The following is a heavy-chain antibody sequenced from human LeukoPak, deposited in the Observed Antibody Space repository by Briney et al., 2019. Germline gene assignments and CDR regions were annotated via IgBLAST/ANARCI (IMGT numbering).Heavy chain of an antibody. D-gene: IGHD3-22*01. CDR1: GYTFTSYY. CDR3: ARGGSGYYSWFDP. J-gene: IGHJ5*02. Sequence: ASVKVSRKASGYTFTSYYMHWVRQAPGQGLEWMGIINPSVGSTSYAQKFQGRVTMTRDTSTSTVYVELSSLRSEDTAVYYCARGGSGYYSWFDPWGQGTLVTVSS. V-gene: IGHV1-46*01. CDR2: INPSVGST.